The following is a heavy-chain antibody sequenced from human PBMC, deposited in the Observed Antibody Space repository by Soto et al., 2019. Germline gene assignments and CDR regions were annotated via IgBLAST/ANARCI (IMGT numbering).Heavy chain of an antibody. J-gene: IGHJ4*02. CDR1: GGSINSYW. V-gene: IGHV4-4*07. Sequence: SETLSLTCSVSGGSINSYWWSWIRQPTGKGLEWIGRVYSSGTTDYNPSLNSRATLSVETSKNQFSLKLSSVTAADTAVYYCARDIGSYAYGEGYWGQGIKVTVYS. CDR3: ARDIGSYAYGEGY. D-gene: IGHD3-10*01. CDR2: VYSSGTT.